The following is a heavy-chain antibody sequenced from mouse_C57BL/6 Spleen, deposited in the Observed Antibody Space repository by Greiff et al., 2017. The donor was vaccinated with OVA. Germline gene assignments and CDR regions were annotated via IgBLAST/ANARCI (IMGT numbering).Heavy chain of an antibody. J-gene: IGHJ4*01. Sequence: VQLQQSGTVLARPGASVKMSCKTSGYTFTSYWMHWVKQRPGQGLEWIGAIYPGNSDTSYNQKFKGKAKLTAVTSASTAYMELSSLTNEDAAVYYCTQGDWDQAMDYWGQGTSVTVSS. D-gene: IGHD4-1*01. CDR1: GYTFTSYW. V-gene: IGHV1-5*01. CDR2: IYPGNSDT. CDR3: TQGDWDQAMDY.